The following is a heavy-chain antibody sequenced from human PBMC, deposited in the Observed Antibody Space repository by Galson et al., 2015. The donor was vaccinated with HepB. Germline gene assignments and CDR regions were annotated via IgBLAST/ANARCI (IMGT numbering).Heavy chain of an antibody. V-gene: IGHV3-30-3*01. D-gene: IGHD2-21*01. CDR1: GFNFRPYT. CDR2: ISYDGVTE. J-gene: IGHJ4*02. Sequence: SLRLSCAASGFNFRPYTIHWVRQAPGKGLEWVATISYDGVTEDYAASVEGRLSISRDNSKNSLYLQLTSLRPEDTAIYYCAREAFCGGGRCHFDYWGQGTLVTVSS. CDR3: AREAFCGGGRCHFDY.